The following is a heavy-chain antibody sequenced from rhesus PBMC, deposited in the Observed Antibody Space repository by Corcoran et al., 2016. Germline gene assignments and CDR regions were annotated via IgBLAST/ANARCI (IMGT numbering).Heavy chain of an antibody. J-gene: IGHJ4*01. CDR1: GYTFTSYY. D-gene: IGHD4-23*01. Sequence: QVQLVQSGAEIKQPGASVKLSCKASGYTFTSYYMHRGRQAPGQGLDWIDLVSHYDGKKCYAKNCQGRVTITTDTSTSTGYMELSSLRSEDTAVYYCTRRTVTTFEYWGQGVLVTVSS. CDR2: VSHYDGKK. CDR3: TRRTVTTFEY. V-gene: IGHV1-1*01.